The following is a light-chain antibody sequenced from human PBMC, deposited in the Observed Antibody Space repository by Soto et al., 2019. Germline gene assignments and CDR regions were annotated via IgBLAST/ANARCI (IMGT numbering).Light chain of an antibody. CDR3: QQYNNWPRE. CDR2: GAS. J-gene: IGKJ1*01. V-gene: IGKV3-15*01. Sequence: IVMTQSPATLSVSPGERATLSCRASQSVSSNLAWYQQKPGQAPRLLIYGASTRATGIPARFSGSGSGTEFPLTISSLQSEDFAVYYCQQYNNWPREFGQGTKVEIK. CDR1: QSVSSN.